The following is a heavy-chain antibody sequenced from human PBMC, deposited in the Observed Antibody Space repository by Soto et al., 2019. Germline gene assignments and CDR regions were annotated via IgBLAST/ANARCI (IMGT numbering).Heavy chain of an antibody. CDR1: GGSISSGGYS. Sequence: TLSLTCAVSGGSISSGGYSWSWIRQPPGKGLEWIGYIYHSGSTYYNPSLKSRVTISVDRSKNQFSLKLSSVTAADTAVYYCARGFVLVPAATGGMDVWGQGTTHSVS. D-gene: IGHD2-2*01. CDR3: ARGFVLVPAATGGMDV. CDR2: IYHSGST. V-gene: IGHV4-30-2*01. J-gene: IGHJ6*02.